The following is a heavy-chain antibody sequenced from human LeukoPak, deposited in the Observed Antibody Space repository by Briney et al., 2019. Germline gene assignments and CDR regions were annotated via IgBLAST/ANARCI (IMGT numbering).Heavy chain of an antibody. Sequence: GESLKISCKGSGYSFTTYWIGWVRQVPGEGLEWMGIIYPGDSDTRYSPSFQGQVTISADKSISTAYLQWSSLKASDTAMYYCARTGGDPEGAFDIWGQGTMVTVSS. J-gene: IGHJ3*02. CDR3: ARTGGDPEGAFDI. CDR2: IYPGDSDT. CDR1: GYSFTTYW. V-gene: IGHV5-51*01. D-gene: IGHD2-21*02.